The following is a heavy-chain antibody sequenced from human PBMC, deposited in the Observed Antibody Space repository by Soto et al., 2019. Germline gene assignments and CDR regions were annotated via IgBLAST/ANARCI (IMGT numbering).Heavy chain of an antibody. D-gene: IGHD6-13*01. CDR2: ISYDGSNK. CDR1: GFTFSSYG. J-gene: IGHJ6*02. V-gene: IGHV3-30*18. Sequence: GGSLRLSCAASGFTFSSYGMHWVRQAPGKGLEWVAVISYDGSNKYYADSVKGRFTISRDNSKNTLYLQMNSLRAEDTAVYYCAKVVDFAAAPYYYGMDVWGQGTTVTVSS. CDR3: AKVVDFAAAPYYYGMDV.